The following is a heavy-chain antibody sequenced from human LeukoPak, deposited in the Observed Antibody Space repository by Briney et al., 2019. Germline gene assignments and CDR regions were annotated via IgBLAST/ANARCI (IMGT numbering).Heavy chain of an antibody. CDR1: GFTFSSYG. Sequence: PGRSLRLSCAASGFTFSSYGMHWVRQAPGKGLEWVAVISYDGSNKYYADSVKGRFTISRDNSKNTLYLQMNSLRAEDTAVYYCAKDRFAHYWGQGTLVTVSS. CDR3: AKDRFAHY. CDR2: ISYDGSNK. J-gene: IGHJ4*02. D-gene: IGHD3-3*01. V-gene: IGHV3-30*18.